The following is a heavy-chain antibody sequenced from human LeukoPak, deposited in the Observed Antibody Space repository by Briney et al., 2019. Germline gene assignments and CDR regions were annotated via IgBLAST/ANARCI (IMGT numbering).Heavy chain of an antibody. V-gene: IGHV4-39*07. D-gene: IGHD6-6*01. CDR1: GGSISSISYY. CDR2: MYYSGST. CDR3: ARATRAARHFDY. J-gene: IGHJ4*02. Sequence: SETLSLTCTVSGGSISSISYYWGWIRQPPGKGLEWIVSMYYSGSTYNNPSLKSRVTISVDTSKNRFSLKLSSVTAADTAVYYCARATRAARHFDYWGQGTLVTVSS.